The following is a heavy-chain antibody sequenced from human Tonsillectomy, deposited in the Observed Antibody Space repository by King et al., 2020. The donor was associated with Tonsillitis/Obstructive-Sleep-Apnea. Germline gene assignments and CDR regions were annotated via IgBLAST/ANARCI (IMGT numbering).Heavy chain of an antibody. D-gene: IGHD3-9*01. CDR1: GGSFSVYY. Sequence: VQLPQWGAGLLKPSETLSLTCAVYGGSFSVYYWSWLRQPPGKALEWIGEINHGGSTRYNPSLKSRVTISLDSSKNQFSLKLNSMTAADTAVYYCARGDLLTGYYASTDFDYWGQGTLVTVSS. CDR2: INHGGST. J-gene: IGHJ4*02. V-gene: IGHV4-34*01. CDR3: ARGDLLTGYYASTDFDY.